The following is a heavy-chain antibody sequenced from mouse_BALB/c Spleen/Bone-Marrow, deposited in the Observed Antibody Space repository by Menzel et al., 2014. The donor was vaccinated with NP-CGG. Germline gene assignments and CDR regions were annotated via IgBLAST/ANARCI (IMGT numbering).Heavy chain of an antibody. D-gene: IGHD3-1*01. CDR2: ISSGGSDT. CDR3: ARRSDLRASMDY. Sequence: EVMLVESGGGLVKPGGSLKLSCTTSGFTFSSYAMSWVRQTPEKRLEWAAVISSGGSDTYYPDSVKGRFTVSRDNAKNTLYLQMSSLRSEDTAMYYCARRSDLRASMDYWGQGTSGTVSS. CDR1: GFTFSSYA. J-gene: IGHJ4*01. V-gene: IGHV5-9-1*01.